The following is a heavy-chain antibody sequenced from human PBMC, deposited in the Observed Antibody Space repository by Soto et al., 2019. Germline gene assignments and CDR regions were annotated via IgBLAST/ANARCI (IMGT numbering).Heavy chain of an antibody. CDR1: GFTFSTYT. CDR3: TREGFHWYFDL. Sequence: GSLRLSCAASGFTFSTYTMNWVRQAPGKGLEWVSSISSSSTFIYYADSVKGRFTISRDDAKNSLYLQMNSLRVEDTAVYYCTREGFHWYFDLWGRGTLVTVSS. J-gene: IGHJ2*01. V-gene: IGHV3-21*01. CDR2: ISSSSTFI.